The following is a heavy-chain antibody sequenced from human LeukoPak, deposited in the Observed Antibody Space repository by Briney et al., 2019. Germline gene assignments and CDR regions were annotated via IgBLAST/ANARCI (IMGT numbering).Heavy chain of an antibody. D-gene: IGHD2-2*02. V-gene: IGHV3-21*01. CDR3: ARDSRGFDCSSTSCYIDY. CDR2: ISSSSSYI. Sequence: GGSLRLSCAASGFTFSSYWMNWVRQAPGKGLEWVSSISSSSSYIYYADSVKGRFTISRDNAKNSLYLQMNSLRAEDTAVYYCARDSRGFDCSSTSCYIDYWGQGTLVTVSS. J-gene: IGHJ4*02. CDR1: GFTFSSYW.